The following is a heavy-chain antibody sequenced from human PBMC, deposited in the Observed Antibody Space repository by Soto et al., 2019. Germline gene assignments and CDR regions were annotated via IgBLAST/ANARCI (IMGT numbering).Heavy chain of an antibody. CDR1: GFSLTTSGVG. J-gene: IGHJ4*02. CDR2: IYWDDDK. V-gene: IGHV2-5*02. Sequence: QITLKESGPTLVRPTQTLTLTCTFSGFSLTTSGVGVGWIRQPPGKALEWLAVIYWDDDKRYSSSLKSRLTITKDTSKNQVVLTMTNMDPLDTATYYCAHHPYYGLGSYSFDDWGQGTLVTVSS. D-gene: IGHD3-10*01. CDR3: AHHPYYGLGSYSFDD.